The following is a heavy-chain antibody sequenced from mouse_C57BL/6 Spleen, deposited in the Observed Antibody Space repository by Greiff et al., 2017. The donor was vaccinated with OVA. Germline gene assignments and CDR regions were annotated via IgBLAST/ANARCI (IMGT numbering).Heavy chain of an antibody. Sequence: VQLQQSGAELVRPGTSVKVSCKASGYAFTNYLIEWVKQRPGQGLEWIGVINPGSGGTNYNEKFKGKATLTADKSSSTAYMQLRSLPSEDSAVYFCGRGYYAMDDWGQGTSVTVSS. CDR2: INPGSGGT. CDR1: GYAFTNYL. V-gene: IGHV1-54*01. CDR3: GRGYYAMDD. J-gene: IGHJ4*01.